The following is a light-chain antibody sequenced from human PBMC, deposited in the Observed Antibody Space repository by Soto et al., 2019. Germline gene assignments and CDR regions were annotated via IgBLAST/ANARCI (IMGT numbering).Light chain of an antibody. CDR1: KSVSKY. V-gene: IGKV3-11*01. CDR3: QQYGTSPLT. J-gene: IGKJ4*01. Sequence: EIVLTQSQATLSLSPGERATLSCLASKSVSKYLAWYQQRPGQAPRLLIYNASNRATGIPIRFTGSGSGTDFTLTISSLEPEDFAMYYCQQYGTSPLTFGGGTKVDIK. CDR2: NAS.